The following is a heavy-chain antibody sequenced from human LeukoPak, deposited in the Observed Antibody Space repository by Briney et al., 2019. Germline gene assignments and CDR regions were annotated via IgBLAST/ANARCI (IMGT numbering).Heavy chain of an antibody. Sequence: ASVKVSCKASGYTFTSYYMHWVRQAPGQGLEGMGIINPSGGSTTYAQKFQDRVIMTRDTSTNTVYMELSSLRSEDTAVYYCAREPTVNTYYFDYWGQGTLVTVSS. V-gene: IGHV1-46*03. CDR3: AREPTVNTYYFDY. J-gene: IGHJ4*02. D-gene: IGHD4-11*01. CDR1: GYTFTSYY. CDR2: INPSGGST.